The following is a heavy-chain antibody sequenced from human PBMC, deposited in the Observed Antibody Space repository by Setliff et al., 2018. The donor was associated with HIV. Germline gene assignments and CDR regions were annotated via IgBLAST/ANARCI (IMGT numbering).Heavy chain of an antibody. V-gene: IGHV3-30*02. D-gene: IGHD3-3*01. CDR2: IWSDGSDK. J-gene: IGHJ4*02. CDR3: TTEDLDFWSGYPRWAFDY. Sequence: GGSLRLSCAASGFTFSRYAMHWVRQAPGKGLEWVAFIWSDGSDKYYADSVKGRFTIFRDNSKNTLYVQMNSLRAEDTAAYYCTTEDLDFWSGYPRWAFDYWGQGTLVTVSS. CDR1: GFTFSRYA.